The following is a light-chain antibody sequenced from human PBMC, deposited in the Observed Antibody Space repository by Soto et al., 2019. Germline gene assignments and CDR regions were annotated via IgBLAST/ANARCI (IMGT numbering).Light chain of an antibody. V-gene: IGLV2-14*01. Sequence: QSVLTQPASKSGSLGQSITISCTGTRNDVGGYNYVSWYQQHPGKVPKLIIYQVTNRPSGISNRFSASKSGNTASLTISGLRAEDEADYYCSSYTGRSTVVFGGGTKVTVL. CDR3: SSYTGRSTVV. J-gene: IGLJ2*01. CDR1: RNDVGGYNY. CDR2: QVT.